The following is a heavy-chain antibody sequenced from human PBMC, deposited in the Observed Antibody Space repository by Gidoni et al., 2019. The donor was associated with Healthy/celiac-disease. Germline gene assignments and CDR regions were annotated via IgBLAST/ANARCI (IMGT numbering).Heavy chain of an antibody. J-gene: IGHJ5*02. CDR2: IYTSGST. CDR3: ARALTASRELDHWFDP. D-gene: IGHD1-26*01. CDR1: GGSIISGSYY. V-gene: IGHV4-61*02. Sequence: QVQLQESGPGLVKPSQTLSLTCTVSGGSIISGSYYWSWIRQPAGKGLEWIGRIYTSGSTNYNPSLKSRVTISVDTSKNQFSLKLSSVTAADTAVYYCARALTASRELDHWFDPWGQGTLVTVSS.